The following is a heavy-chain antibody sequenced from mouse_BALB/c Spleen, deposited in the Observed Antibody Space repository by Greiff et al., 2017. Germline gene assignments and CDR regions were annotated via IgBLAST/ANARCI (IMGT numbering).Heavy chain of an antibody. D-gene: IGHD1-2*01. CDR3: ARPFYGRAMDY. CDR1: GFTFSSYA. CDR2: ISSGGSYT. J-gene: IGHJ2*01. V-gene: IGHV5-9-4*01. Sequence: EVQGVESGGGLVKPGGSLKLSCAASGFTFSSYAMYWVRQSPEKRLEWVAEISSGGSYTYYPDTVTGRFTISRDNAKNTLYLEMSSLRSEDTAMYYCARPFYGRAMDYWGQGTTLTVSS.